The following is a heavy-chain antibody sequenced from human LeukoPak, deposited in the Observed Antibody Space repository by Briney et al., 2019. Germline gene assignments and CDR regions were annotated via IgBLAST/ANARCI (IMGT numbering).Heavy chain of an antibody. CDR3: ARGTYYDFWSGYPLDY. CDR1: GGTFSSYA. D-gene: IGHD3-3*01. J-gene: IGHJ4*02. CDR2: IIPIFGTA. Sequence: SVKVSCKASGGTFSSYAISWVRQAPGQGLEWMGGIIPIFGTANYAQKFQGRVTITADKSTSTAYMELSSLRSEDTAVYYCARGTYYDFWSGYPLDYWGQGTLVTVSS. V-gene: IGHV1-69*06.